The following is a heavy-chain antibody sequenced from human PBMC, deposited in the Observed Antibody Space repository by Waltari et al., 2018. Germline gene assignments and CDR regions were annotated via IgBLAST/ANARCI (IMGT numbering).Heavy chain of an antibody. D-gene: IGHD2-21*02. J-gene: IGHJ5*02. V-gene: IGHV4-59*01. Sequence: QVPLQESGPSLLKPSETLSLRWTVSGCSISGFYWRWGRQPPGKGLDWIGYIYYTGSTNFNPSLKSRVTMSVDTSKNQFSLKLSSVTAADTAFYYCARGGGGDWEWFDPWCQGTLVTVSS. CDR3: ARGGGGDWEWFDP. CDR2: IYYTGST. CDR1: GCSISGFY.